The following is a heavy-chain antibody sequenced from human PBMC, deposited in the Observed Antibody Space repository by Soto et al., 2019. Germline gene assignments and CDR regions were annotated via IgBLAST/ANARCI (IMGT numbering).Heavy chain of an antibody. CDR2: IKSKTDGGTT. D-gene: IGHD3-3*01. CDR1: GFTFSNAW. Sequence: GGSLRLSCAASGFTFSNAWMNWVRQAPGKGLEWVGRIKSKTDGGTTDYAAPVKGRFTISRDDSKNTLYLQMNSLKTEDTAVYYCTTESDFWSGYYSYYYYGMDVWGQGTTVTVSS. CDR3: TTESDFWSGYYSYYYYGMDV. J-gene: IGHJ6*02. V-gene: IGHV3-15*07.